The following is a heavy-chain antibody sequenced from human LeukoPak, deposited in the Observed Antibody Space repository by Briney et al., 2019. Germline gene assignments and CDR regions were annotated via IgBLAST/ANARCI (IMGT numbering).Heavy chain of an antibody. J-gene: IGHJ2*01. V-gene: IGHV4-4*07. D-gene: IGHD1-26*01. CDR1: SGSISNSL. Sequence: SETLSLTCTVSSGSISNSLWSWIRQPAGKGLEWVGRIHGSGSTNYNPSLKSRVTMSIDTSKNQFSLELTSVTAADTAIYYCTNQLGATRFGWYFDLWGRGTLVTVSS. CDR2: IHGSGST. CDR3: TNQLGATRFGWYFDL.